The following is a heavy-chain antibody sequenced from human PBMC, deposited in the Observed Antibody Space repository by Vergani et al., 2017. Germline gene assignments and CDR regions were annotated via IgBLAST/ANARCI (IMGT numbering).Heavy chain of an antibody. V-gene: IGHV4-38-2*02. CDR3: AKDGRRPWSNSWANFAN. CDR1: DYSISSNYY. D-gene: IGHD6-13*01. Sequence: QVQLQESGPGLVKPSETLSLTCNVSDYSISSNYYWGWIRQPPGKGLEWIGSMHHSGGTYYNPSLKSRVSISLDTSKNQVFLSLTSVTAAGTAVYYCAKDGRRPWSNSWANFANWGQGILVTVSS. J-gene: IGHJ4*02. CDR2: MHHSGGT.